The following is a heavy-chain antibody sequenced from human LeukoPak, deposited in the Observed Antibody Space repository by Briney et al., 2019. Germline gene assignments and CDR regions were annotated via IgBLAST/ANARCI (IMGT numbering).Heavy chain of an antibody. CDR3: ARGAGVSDYYYYYMDV. D-gene: IGHD5/OR15-5a*01. CDR1: GYTFTGYY. CDR2: INPNSGGT. V-gene: IGHV1-2*02. Sequence: ASVKVSCKASGYTFTGYYMHWVRQAPGQGLEWMGWINPNSGGTNYAQKFQGRVTMTRDTSISTAYMELSRLRSDDTAVYYCARGAGVSDYYYYYMDVWGKGTTVTVSS. J-gene: IGHJ6*03.